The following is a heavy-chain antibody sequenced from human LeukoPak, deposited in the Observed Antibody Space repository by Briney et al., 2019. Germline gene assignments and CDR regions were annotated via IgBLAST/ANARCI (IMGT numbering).Heavy chain of an antibody. V-gene: IGHV4-30-2*01. CDR3: ARVKSSSWPKAGPFDY. CDR2: IYHSGST. D-gene: IGHD6-13*01. CDR1: GGSISSGGYS. Sequence: PSETLSLTCAVSGGSISSGGYSWSWIRQPPGKGLEWIGYIYHSGSTYYNPSLKSRVTISVDRSKNQFSLKLSSVTAADTAVYYCARVKSSSWPKAGPFDYWGQGTLVTVSS. J-gene: IGHJ4*02.